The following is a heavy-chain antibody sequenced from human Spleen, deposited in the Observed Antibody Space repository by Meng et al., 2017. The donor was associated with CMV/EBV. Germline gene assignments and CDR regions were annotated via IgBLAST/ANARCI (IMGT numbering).Heavy chain of an antibody. J-gene: IGHJ4*02. CDR2: INPSGGST. CDR1: GYTFTNYY. Sequence: ASVKVSCKASGYTFTNYYLHWVRQAPGQGLEWMGLINPSGGSTSNAQKFQGRGTMTRDTSTSTVYMELSSLRSEDTAVYYCAFVGVNSSGYSFDYWGQGTLVTVSS. CDR3: AFVGVNSSGYSFDY. D-gene: IGHD3-22*01. V-gene: IGHV1-46*01.